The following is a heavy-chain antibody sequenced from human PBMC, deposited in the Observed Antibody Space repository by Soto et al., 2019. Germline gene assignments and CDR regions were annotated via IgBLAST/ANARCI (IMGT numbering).Heavy chain of an antibody. D-gene: IGHD5-12*01. CDR1: DGSVNSGNYY. Sequence: PSETLSLTCSVSDGSVNSGNYYWSWIRQPPGKGLGWIGHIYYIGTTDYNPSLKSRVTISVDTSKNQFSLKVTSVTAADTAVYYCARRYDIVATTTALYYYYGMDVWGQGTTVTVSS. CDR3: ARRYDIVATTTALYYYYGMDV. V-gene: IGHV4-61*01. CDR2: IYYIGTT. J-gene: IGHJ6*02.